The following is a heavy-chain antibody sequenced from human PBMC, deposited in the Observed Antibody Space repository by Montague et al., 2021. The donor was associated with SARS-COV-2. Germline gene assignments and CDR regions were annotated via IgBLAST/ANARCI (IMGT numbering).Heavy chain of an antibody. J-gene: IGHJ4*02. V-gene: IGHV2-5*02. D-gene: IGHD3-16*01. Sequence: PALVKPTQTLTLICTFSGFSLNTVGGGVGWVRQSQGKALEWLGFXYGGDEKRYSPYLQSRLTITKANSRNEVVLTMTNVDPVDTATYYCVGLGGEVDLYGMYYLDYWGQGTLVTVSS. CDR1: GFSLNTVGGG. CDR3: VGLGGEVDLYGMYYLDY. CDR2: XYGGDEK.